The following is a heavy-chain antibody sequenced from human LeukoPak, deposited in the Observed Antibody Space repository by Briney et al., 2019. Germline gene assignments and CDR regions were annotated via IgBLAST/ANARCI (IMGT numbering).Heavy chain of an antibody. J-gene: IGHJ4*02. CDR3: ARREWSYCSSTSCQKDY. D-gene: IGHD2-2*01. Sequence: SETLSLTCTVSGGSISSSSYYWGWIRQPPGKGLEWIGSIYYSGSTYYNPSLKSRVTISVDTSKNQFSLKLSSVTAADTAVYYCARREWSYCSSTSCQKDYWGEGTLVTVSS. CDR2: IYYSGST. CDR1: GGSISSSSYY. V-gene: IGHV4-39*01.